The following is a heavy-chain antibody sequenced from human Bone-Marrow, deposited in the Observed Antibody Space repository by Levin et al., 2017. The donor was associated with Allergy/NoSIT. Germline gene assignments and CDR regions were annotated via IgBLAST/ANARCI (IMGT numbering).Heavy chain of an antibody. V-gene: IGHV1-69*13. CDR3: ARDEGLGLQISS. CDR2: IIPMFGTT. J-gene: IGHJ4*02. D-gene: IGHD5-24*01. Sequence: SVKVSCKASGGTFKSYTISWVRQAPGQGLEWMAGIIPMFGTTHYAQKFHGRVTITADESTITAYLELTSLRVEDTAIYYCARDEGLGLQISSWGQGTLVTVSS. CDR1: GGTFKSYT.